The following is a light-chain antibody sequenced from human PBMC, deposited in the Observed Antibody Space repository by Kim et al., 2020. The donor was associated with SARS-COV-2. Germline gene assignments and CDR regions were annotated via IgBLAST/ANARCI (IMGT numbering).Light chain of an antibody. CDR2: GAS. CDR3: QQYNDWLPLT. Sequence: EIVMTQSPATLSVSPGERATVSCRASQSVSTNLAWYQQKPGQAPRLLMYGASTRAAGIPARFSGSGSGTEFTLTISSLQSEDFGVYYCQQYNDWLPLTFGGGTKVDIK. V-gene: IGKV3-15*01. CDR1: QSVSTN. J-gene: IGKJ4*01.